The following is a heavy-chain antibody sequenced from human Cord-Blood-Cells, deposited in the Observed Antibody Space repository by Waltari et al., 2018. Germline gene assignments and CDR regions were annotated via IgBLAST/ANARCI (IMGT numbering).Heavy chain of an antibody. J-gene: IGHJ3*02. CDR3: ARGSTGDDAFDI. CDR2: IKQDGSEK. D-gene: IGHD7-27*01. Sequence: EVQLVESGGGLVQPGGSLRLSCAASGFTFSSYWMSWVRQAPGKGLEGGANIKQDGSEKYYVDSVKGRCTISGDNAKNSLYLQMNSPRAEDTAVYYCARGSTGDDAFDIWGQGTMVTVSS. V-gene: IGHV3-7*01. CDR1: GFTFSSYW.